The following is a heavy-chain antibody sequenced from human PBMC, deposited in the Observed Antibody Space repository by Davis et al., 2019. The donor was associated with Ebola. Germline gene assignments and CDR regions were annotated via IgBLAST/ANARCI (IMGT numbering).Heavy chain of an antibody. CDR1: GYTFSTYD. Sequence: AASVKVSCKASGYTFSTYDINWVRQATGQGLEWLGWMTPNSGNTGYAQKFQGRVTMTWNTSISTAYMELSSLTSGDTGVYYCAKGTTVTTKYSSRSGHYYTRSVYCYGLDVWGQGTTVTVSS. D-gene: IGHD4-17*01. CDR3: AKGTTVTTKYSSRSGHYYTRSVYCYGLDV. CDR2: MTPNSGNT. V-gene: IGHV1-8*01. J-gene: IGHJ6*02.